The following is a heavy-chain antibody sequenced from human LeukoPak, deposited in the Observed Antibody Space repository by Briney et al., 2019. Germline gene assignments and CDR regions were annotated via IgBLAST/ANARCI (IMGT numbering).Heavy chain of an antibody. V-gene: IGHV3-23*01. J-gene: IGHJ4*02. CDR1: GFTFSSYA. CDR3: TKDMTAVVSSGFDY. D-gene: IGHD4-23*01. Sequence: GGSLRLSCAASGFTFSSYAMHWVRQPPRKELEWVSSISGSGDNTYFANSVKGRFTISRDNSKNTLYLQMSSLRAEDTAVYYCTKDMTAVVSSGFDYWGQGTLVTVSS. CDR2: ISGSGDNT.